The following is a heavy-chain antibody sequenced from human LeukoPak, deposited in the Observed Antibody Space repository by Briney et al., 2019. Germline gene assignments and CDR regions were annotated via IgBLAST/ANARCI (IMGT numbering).Heavy chain of an antibody. CDR3: ARCIIGDSSGYSPFDY. J-gene: IGHJ4*02. V-gene: IGHV4-30-2*01. CDR1: GGSISSAGYS. Sequence: SQTLSLTCAVSGGSISSAGYSWSWIRQPPGKGLEWIGYIYHSGSTYYNSSLKSRVTISVDTSKNQFSLKLSSVTAADTAVYYCARCIIGDSSGYSPFDYWGQGTLVTVSS. D-gene: IGHD3-22*01. CDR2: IYHSGST.